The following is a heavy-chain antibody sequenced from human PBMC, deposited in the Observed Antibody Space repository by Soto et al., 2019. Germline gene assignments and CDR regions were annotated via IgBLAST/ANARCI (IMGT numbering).Heavy chain of an antibody. J-gene: IGHJ5*02. D-gene: IGHD2-2*01. CDR2: ISAYNGNT. CDR1: GYTFTSYG. V-gene: IGHV1-18*01. CDR3: ARVGSLGYCSSTSCDGWLDP. Sequence: ASVKVSCKASGYTFTSYGISWVRQAPGQGLEWMGWISAYNGNTNYAQKLQGRVTMTTDTSTSTAYMELRSLRSDDTAVYYCARVGSLGYCSSTSCDGWLDPWGQGTLVTVSS.